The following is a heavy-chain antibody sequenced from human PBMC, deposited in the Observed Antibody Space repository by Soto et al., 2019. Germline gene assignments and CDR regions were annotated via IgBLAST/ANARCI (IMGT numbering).Heavy chain of an antibody. CDR1: GFTFTGHY. Sequence: ASVKVSCKASGFTFTGHYIHWVRQAPGQGLEWMGWINPNSGGTSYAQKFQGRVTMTRDTSITTAYMELSRLSSDDTAVYYWAKSGSRFRPSLGYFDYWGQGTLVTVSS. J-gene: IGHJ4*02. CDR3: AKSGSRFRPSLGYFDY. D-gene: IGHD1-26*01. CDR2: INPNSGGT. V-gene: IGHV1-2*02.